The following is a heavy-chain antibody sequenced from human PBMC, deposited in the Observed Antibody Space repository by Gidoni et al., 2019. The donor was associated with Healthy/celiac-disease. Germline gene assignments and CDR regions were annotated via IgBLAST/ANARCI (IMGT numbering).Heavy chain of an antibody. Sequence: GGGLVQPGGSLRLSCAASGFTFSSYAMSWVRQAPGKGLEWVSAISGSGGSTYYADSVKGRFTISRDNSKNTLYLQMNSLRADDTAVYYCAKDAAIIYDSSGCYFDYWGQGTLVTVSS. CDR2: ISGSGGST. V-gene: IGHV3-23*01. CDR1: GFTFSSYA. J-gene: IGHJ4*02. D-gene: IGHD3-22*01. CDR3: AKDAAIIYDSSGCYFDY.